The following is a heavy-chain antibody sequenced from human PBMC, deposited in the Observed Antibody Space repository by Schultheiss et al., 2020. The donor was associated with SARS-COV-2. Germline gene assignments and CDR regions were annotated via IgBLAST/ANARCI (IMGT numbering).Heavy chain of an antibody. Sequence: GESLKISCAASGFTFSNAWMSWVRQAPGKGLEWVGRIKSKTDGGTTDYAAPVKGRFTISRDDSKNTLYLQMNSLKTEDTAVYYCAKDPPRPWLPPSLDYWGQGTLVTVSS. V-gene: IGHV3-15*01. CDR3: AKDPPRPWLPPSLDY. J-gene: IGHJ4*02. CDR1: GFTFSNAW. D-gene: IGHD5-12*01. CDR2: IKSKTDGGTT.